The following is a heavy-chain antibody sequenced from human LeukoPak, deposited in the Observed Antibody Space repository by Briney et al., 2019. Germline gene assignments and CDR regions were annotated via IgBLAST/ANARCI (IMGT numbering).Heavy chain of an antibody. CDR2: ICGSGGST. CDR3: AKDLPSYYYDSSGYYGY. J-gene: IGHJ4*02. Sequence: QPGGSLRLSCAASGFTFSSYAMSWVRQAPGKGLEWVSAICGSGGSTYYADSVKCRFTTSRDNSKKTMYLQMNSLRAEDTTVYYCAKDLPSYYYDSSGYYGYWGQGTLVTVSS. D-gene: IGHD3-22*01. V-gene: IGHV3-23*01. CDR1: GFTFSSYA.